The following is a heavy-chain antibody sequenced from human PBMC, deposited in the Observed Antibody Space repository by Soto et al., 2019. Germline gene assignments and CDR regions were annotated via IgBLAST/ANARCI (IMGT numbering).Heavy chain of an antibody. CDR1: GFSFSSYS. V-gene: IGHV3-48*01. Sequence: EVQLVESGGGLVQPGGSLRLSCAASGFSFSSYSMNWVRQAPGKGLEWVSYISHSSSSIYYADSVKGRFTISRDNAKNSLCLQMNSLRVEDTAVYYCAIGIAVARRYFDLWGRGTLVTVSS. D-gene: IGHD6-19*01. J-gene: IGHJ2*01. CDR2: ISHSSSSI. CDR3: AIGIAVARRYFDL.